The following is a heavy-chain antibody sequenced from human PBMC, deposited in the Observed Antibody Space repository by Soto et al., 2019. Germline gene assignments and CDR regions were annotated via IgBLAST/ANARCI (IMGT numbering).Heavy chain of an antibody. CDR1: GDSMSSYY. CDR2: IYYSGST. V-gene: IGHV4-59*08. CDR3: ARRYGWAFDI. D-gene: IGHD3-16*01. Sequence: SETLSLTCTVSGDSMSSYYWSWIRQPPGKGLEWIGYIYYSGSTNYNPSLKSRVTISVDTSKNQFSLKLSSVTAADTDVYYCARRYGWAFDIWGQGTMVNVSS. J-gene: IGHJ3*02.